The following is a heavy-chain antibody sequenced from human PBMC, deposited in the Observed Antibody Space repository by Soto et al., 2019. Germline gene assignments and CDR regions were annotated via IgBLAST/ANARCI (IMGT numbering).Heavy chain of an antibody. J-gene: IGHJ6*02. CDR2: ISAYNGNT. CDR1: GYTFTSYG. Sequence: QVQLVQSGAEVKKPGASVKVSCKASGYTFTSYGISWVRQAPGQGLEWMGWISAYNGNTNYAQKLQGRVTITTDTSTSTAYMELRSLRSDDTAVYYCARDRWSMVYDYGMDVWGQGTTVTVSS. V-gene: IGHV1-18*01. CDR3: ARDRWSMVYDYGMDV. D-gene: IGHD2-8*01.